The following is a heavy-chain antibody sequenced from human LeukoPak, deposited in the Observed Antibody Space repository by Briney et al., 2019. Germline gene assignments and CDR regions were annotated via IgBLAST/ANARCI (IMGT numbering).Heavy chain of an antibody. CDR2: FDPEDGER. D-gene: IGHD3-9*01. CDR3: ASPREYYDSLTGPFDY. Sequence: PEASVKVSCKVSGHTLTDLPIHWVRQAPGEGLEWMGRFDPEDGERIYEQKFQGRFTMTEDTSTDTAYMELSSLSSEDTAVYYCASPREYYDSLTGPFDYWGQGTLVTVTS. J-gene: IGHJ4*02. CDR1: GHTLTDLP. V-gene: IGHV1-24*01.